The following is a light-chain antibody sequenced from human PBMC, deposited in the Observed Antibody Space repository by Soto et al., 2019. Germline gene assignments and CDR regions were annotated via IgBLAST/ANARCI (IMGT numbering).Light chain of an antibody. CDR1: QSVSSY. CDR3: QQRSNWPPT. V-gene: IGKV3-11*01. J-gene: IGKJ4*01. Sequence: TGLTQSRASLSLSPGERDTLSCRASQSVSSYLAWYQHKPGQAPRLLIFDASSRASAIPARFSGSGSGTDFTLTISSLEPEDFAVYYCQQRSNWPPTFGGGTKVDIK. CDR2: DAS.